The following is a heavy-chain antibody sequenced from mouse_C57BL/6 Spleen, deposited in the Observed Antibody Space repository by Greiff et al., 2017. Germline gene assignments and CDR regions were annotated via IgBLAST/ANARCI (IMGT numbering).Heavy chain of an antibody. CDR1: GYTFTNYW. V-gene: IGHV1-63*01. D-gene: IGHD2-3*01. CDR3: ARWGDGYPYYAMDY. CDR2: IYPGGGYT. J-gene: IGHJ4*01. Sequence: VKLLESGAELVRPGTSVKMSCKASGYTFTNYWIGWAKQRPGHGLEWIGDIYPGGGYTNYNEKFKGKATLTADKSSSTAYMQFSSLTSEDSAIYYCARWGDGYPYYAMDYWGQGTSVTVSS.